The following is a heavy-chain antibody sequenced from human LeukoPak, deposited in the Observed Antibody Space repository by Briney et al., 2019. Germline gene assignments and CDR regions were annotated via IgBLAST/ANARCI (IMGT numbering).Heavy chain of an antibody. CDR2: IIPILGIA. V-gene: IGHV1-69*04. CDR1: GGTFSSYA. CDR3: ARDDSSGYYVFVY. D-gene: IGHD3-22*01. Sequence: GASVKVSCKASGGTFSSYAISWVRQAPGQGLEWMGRIIPILGIANYAQKFQGRVTITADKSTSTAYMELSSLRSEDTAVYYCARDDSSGYYVFVYWGQGTLVTVSS. J-gene: IGHJ4*02.